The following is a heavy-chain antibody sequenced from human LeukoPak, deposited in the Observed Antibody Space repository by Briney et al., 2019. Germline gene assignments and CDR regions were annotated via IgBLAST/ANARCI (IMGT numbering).Heavy chain of an antibody. CDR3: AKEGLWSSNGLPFDY. CDR1: GFTFSTYA. CDR2: ISDSGANT. Sequence: GGSLRLSCAASGFTFSTYAMSWVRQAPGKGLEWVSTISDSGANTYYADSVRGRFTISRDNSKNTLYLQMNCLKAEDTAVYYCAKEGLWSSNGLPFDYWGQGTLVTVSS. J-gene: IGHJ4*02. V-gene: IGHV3-23*01. D-gene: IGHD6-19*01.